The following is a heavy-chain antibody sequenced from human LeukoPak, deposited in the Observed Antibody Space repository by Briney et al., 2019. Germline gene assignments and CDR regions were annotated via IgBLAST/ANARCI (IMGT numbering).Heavy chain of an antibody. D-gene: IGHD6-13*01. V-gene: IGHV4-39*07. CDR3: ARDKLASSSWRISAFDI. J-gene: IGHJ3*02. Sequence: SETLSLTCTVSGCSISSSSYYWGWIPQPPGKGLEWVGSIYYSGSTYHNQSLQSRVTISVDTSKNQFSLKLSSVTAADTAVYYCARDKLASSSWRISAFDIWGQGTMVTVSS. CDR2: IYYSGST. CDR1: GCSISSSSYY.